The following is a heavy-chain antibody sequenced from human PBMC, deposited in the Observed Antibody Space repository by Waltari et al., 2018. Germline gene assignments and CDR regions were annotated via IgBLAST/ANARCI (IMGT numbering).Heavy chain of an antibody. CDR1: GYSISSGYY. Sequence: QVQLQESGPGLVKPSETLSLTCAVSGYSISSGYYWGWIRQPPGKGLEWIGSIYHSGSTSHTPSRRSRVTISVDTSKNQSSLKLSSVTAADTAVYYCARGNPPTYYDFWSGYYKIPAFGPGFDYWGQGTLVTVSS. D-gene: IGHD3-3*01. CDR3: ARGNPPTYYDFWSGYYKIPAFGPGFDY. V-gene: IGHV4-38-2*01. J-gene: IGHJ4*02. CDR2: IYHSGST.